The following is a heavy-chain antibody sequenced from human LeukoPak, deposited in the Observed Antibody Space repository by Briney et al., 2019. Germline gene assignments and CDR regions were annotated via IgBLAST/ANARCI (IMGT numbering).Heavy chain of an antibody. J-gene: IGHJ4*02. Sequence: GGSLRLYCTASGFTLGSYWMHWVRQAPGKGLVWVSLINTDGTNTNYADSVKGRFTISRDNAKNTLYLQMNSLIAEETAVYYCICERGGGQGTLVTVSS. CDR1: GFTLGSYW. D-gene: IGHD2-21*01. CDR3: ICERG. CDR2: INTDGTNT. V-gene: IGHV3-74*01.